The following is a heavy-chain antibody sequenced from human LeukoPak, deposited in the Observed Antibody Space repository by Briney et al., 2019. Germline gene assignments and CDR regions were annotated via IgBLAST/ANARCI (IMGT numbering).Heavy chain of an antibody. CDR2: ITSGGRP. CDR1: GFPLSTYG. CDR3: AKDSSVVPREVAFGI. J-gene: IGHJ3*02. Sequence: PGVSLRLPCAASGFPLSTYGKTWVRDARGKGVEWVSGITSGGRPYYADAVTGRFTISRDNSKNTLYVQMNRLRAEDTAVYYCAKDSSVVPREVAFGIWGQGTMVTVSS. D-gene: IGHD2-15*01. V-gene: IGHV3-23*01.